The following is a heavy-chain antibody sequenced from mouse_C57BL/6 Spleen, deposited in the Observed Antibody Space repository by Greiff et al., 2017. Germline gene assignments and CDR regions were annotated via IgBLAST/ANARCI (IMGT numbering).Heavy chain of an antibody. Sequence: EVKLLESGPGLVKPSQSLSLTCSVTGYSITSGYYWNWIRQFPGNKLEWMGYISYDGSNNYNPSLQNRISITRDTSKNQFFLKLNSVTTEDTATXSCASYYYVSSPWYFDVWGTGTTVTVSA. V-gene: IGHV3-6*01. D-gene: IGHD1-1*01. J-gene: IGHJ1*03. CDR2: ISYDGSN. CDR1: GYSITSGYY. CDR3: ASYYYVSSPWYFDV.